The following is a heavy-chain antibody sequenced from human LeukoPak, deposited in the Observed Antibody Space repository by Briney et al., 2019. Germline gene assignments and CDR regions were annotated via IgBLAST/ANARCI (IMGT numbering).Heavy chain of an antibody. CDR2: INPSGGST. J-gene: IGHJ6*03. V-gene: IGHV1-46*01. CDR3: ARSGYCSGGSCSSTYYYYYMDV. CDR1: GYTFTGYF. Sequence: GASVKVSCKASGYTFTGYFVRWVRQAPGQGLEWMGMINPSGGSTGYAQKFQGRVTMTRDMSTSTVYMELSSLRSEDTAVYYCARSGYCSGGSCSSTYYYYYMDVWGKGTTVTVS. D-gene: IGHD2-15*01.